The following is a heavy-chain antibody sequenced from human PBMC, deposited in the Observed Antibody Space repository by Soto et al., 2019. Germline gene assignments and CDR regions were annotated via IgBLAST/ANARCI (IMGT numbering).Heavy chain of an antibody. D-gene: IGHD2-8*01. CDR3: ARGLLGYCTNGVCYKGFGY. J-gene: IGHJ4*02. CDR1: GGSFSGYY. V-gene: IGHV4-34*01. CDR2: IKHSGST. Sequence: QVQLQQWGAGLLKPRETLSLTCSVYGGSFSGYYWSWIRQPPGQGLEWIGEIKHSGSTNYNPSLKSRVTISVDTSKNQFSLKLSSVTAADTAVYYCARGLLGYCTNGVCYKGFGYRGQGTLVTVSS.